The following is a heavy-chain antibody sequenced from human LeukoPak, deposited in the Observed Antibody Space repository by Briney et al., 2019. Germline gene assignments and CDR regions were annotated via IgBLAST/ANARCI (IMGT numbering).Heavy chain of an antibody. Sequence: GGSLRLSCAASGFTFSFHWMTWVRQAPGKRLEWVASINQDGIDKYYVDSVKGRFTISRDNAKNSLHLQMSNLRAEDTAVYFCARGGGLDVWGQGATVTVSS. CDR1: GFTFSFHW. D-gene: IGHD3-16*01. V-gene: IGHV3-7*03. CDR3: ARGGGLDV. J-gene: IGHJ6*02. CDR2: INQDGIDK.